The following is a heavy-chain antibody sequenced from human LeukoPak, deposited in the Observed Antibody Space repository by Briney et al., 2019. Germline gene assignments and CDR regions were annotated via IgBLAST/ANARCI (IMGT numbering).Heavy chain of an antibody. CDR3: ARARDYYDSSGYKIPKYFQH. D-gene: IGHD3-22*01. CDR1: GGTFSSYA. Sequence: ASVKVSCKASGGTFSSYAISWVRPAPGQGLEWMGGIIPIFGTANYAQKFQGRVTITADESTSTAYMELSSLRSEDTAVYYCARARDYYDSSGYKIPKYFQHWGQGTLVTVSS. V-gene: IGHV1-69*13. J-gene: IGHJ1*01. CDR2: IIPIFGTA.